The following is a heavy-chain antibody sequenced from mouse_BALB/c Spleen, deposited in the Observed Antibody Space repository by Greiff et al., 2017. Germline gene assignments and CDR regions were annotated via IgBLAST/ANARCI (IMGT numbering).Heavy chain of an antibody. J-gene: IGHJ2*01. D-gene: IGHD1-1*01. CDR2: ISSGGTYT. CDR3: AREDYYGSSYFDD. V-gene: IGHV5-9-4*01. CDR1: GFTFSSYA. Sequence: EVKLVESGGGLVKPGGSLKLSCAASGFTFSSYAMSWVRQSPEKRLEWVAEISSGGTYTYYPDTVTGRFTISRDNAKNTLYLEMSSLRSEDTAMYYCAREDYYGSSYFDDWGQGTTLTVSS.